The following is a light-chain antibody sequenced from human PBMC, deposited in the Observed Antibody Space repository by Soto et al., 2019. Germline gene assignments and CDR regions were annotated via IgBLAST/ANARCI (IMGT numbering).Light chain of an antibody. Sequence: IVLTQSPGTLSLSPGETATLSCRASQSVGDSLAWYQQKPGQSPRLLIFGASNRATGVPGRFSGSGSGTDFTLTISSLEPEDFAVYFCQQGTYWSTFGGGTRLEI. V-gene: IGKV3-11*01. J-gene: IGKJ4*01. CDR2: GAS. CDR3: QQGTYWST. CDR1: QSVGDS.